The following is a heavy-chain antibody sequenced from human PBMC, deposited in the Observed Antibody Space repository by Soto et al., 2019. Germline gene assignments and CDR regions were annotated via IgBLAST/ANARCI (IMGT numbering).Heavy chain of an antibody. CDR3: ARLAVAGGTPNNWFDP. J-gene: IGHJ5*02. V-gene: IGHV4-59*08. CDR1: GGSISSYY. D-gene: IGHD6-19*01. CDR2: IYYSGST. Sequence: SETLSLTCTVSGGSISSYYWSWIRQPPGKGLEWIGYIYYSGSTNYNPSLRSRVTISVDTSKNQFSLKLSSVTAADTAVYYCARLAVAGGTPNNWFDPWGQGTLVTVSS.